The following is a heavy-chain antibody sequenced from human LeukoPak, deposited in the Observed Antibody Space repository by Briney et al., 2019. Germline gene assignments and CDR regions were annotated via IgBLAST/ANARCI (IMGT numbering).Heavy chain of an antibody. CDR2: VYHRGS. J-gene: IGHJ4*02. CDR1: GGSISSIDSY. D-gene: IGHD2-2*01. CDR3: ARAACTTTRCYEVDLDNYYFDF. V-gene: IGHV4-39*07. Sequence: SETLSLTCTVSGGSISSIDSYWGWIRQPPGKGLEWIGRVYHRGSTVSVDTSKNEFSLRMTSVSAADTAVYYCARAACTTTRCYEVDLDNYYFDFWGQGTQVTVSS.